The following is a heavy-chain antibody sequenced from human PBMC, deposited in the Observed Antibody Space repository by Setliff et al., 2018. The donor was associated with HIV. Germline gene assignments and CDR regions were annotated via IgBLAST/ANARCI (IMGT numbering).Heavy chain of an antibody. Sequence: PGGSLRLSCAGSGFNFKNAWMSWVRQAPGKGLEWVGRIKSRVDGETTGYAAPLKGGFTISRDDSKNTLYLQMDSLSTEDTAVYYCILLGMHGAFDIWGQGTMVTVSS. CDR1: GFNFKNAW. V-gene: IGHV3-15*01. CDR3: ILLGMHGAFDI. CDR2: IKSRVDGETT. J-gene: IGHJ3*02. D-gene: IGHD7-27*01.